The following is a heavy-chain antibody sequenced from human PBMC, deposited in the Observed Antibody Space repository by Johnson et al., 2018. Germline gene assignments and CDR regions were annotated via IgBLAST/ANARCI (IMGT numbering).Heavy chain of an antibody. J-gene: IGHJ6*02. D-gene: IGHD5-18*01. CDR2: MNPNSGNT. V-gene: IGHV1-8*01. CDR3: ARGLDQLWLSYYGMDV. Sequence: QVQLVESGAEVKKPGASVKVSCKASGYTFTSYDINWVRPATGQGLEWMGWMNPNSGNTGYAQKFQGRVTMTRNTSISTAYMELSRRRSEDTAVYYLARGLDQLWLSYYGMDVWGQGTTVTVSS. CDR1: GYTFTSYD.